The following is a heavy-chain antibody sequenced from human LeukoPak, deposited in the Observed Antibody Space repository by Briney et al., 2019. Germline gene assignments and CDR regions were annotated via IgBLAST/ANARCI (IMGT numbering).Heavy chain of an antibody. Sequence: SETLSLTCAVYGGSFSGYYWSWIRQPPGRGLEWIGEINHSGSTNYNPSLKSRVTISVDTSKNQFSLKLSSVTAADTAVYYCARGRDSSGYYLHYWGQGTLVTVSS. J-gene: IGHJ4*02. CDR1: GGSFSGYY. CDR3: ARGRDSSGYYLHY. D-gene: IGHD3-22*01. CDR2: INHSGST. V-gene: IGHV4-34*01.